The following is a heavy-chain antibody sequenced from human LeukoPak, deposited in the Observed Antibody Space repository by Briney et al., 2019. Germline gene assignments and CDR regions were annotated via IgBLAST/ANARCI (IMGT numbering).Heavy chain of an antibody. Sequence: SGTLSLTCAVSGGSISSSNWWSWVRQPPGKGLEWIGEIYHSGSTYYNPSLKSRVTISVDRSKNQFSLKLSSVTAADTAVYYCARVNSGSYYHFDYWGQGTLVTVSS. D-gene: IGHD1-26*01. CDR1: GGSISSSNW. CDR2: IYHSGST. V-gene: IGHV4-4*02. J-gene: IGHJ4*02. CDR3: ARVNSGSYYHFDY.